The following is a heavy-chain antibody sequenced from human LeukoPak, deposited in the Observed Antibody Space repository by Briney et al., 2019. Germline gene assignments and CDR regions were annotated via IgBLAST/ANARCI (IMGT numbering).Heavy chain of an antibody. Sequence: ASVKVSCKASGYTFTSYDINWVRQATGQGLEWMGWMNPNSGNTGYAQTFQGRVTMTRNTSISTAYMELSSLRSEDTAVYYCARGRGHILGYCSSTSCYRPDYYYYMDVWGKGTTVTVSS. CDR1: GYTFTSYD. J-gene: IGHJ6*03. D-gene: IGHD2-2*01. CDR3: ARGRGHILGYCSSTSCYRPDYYYYMDV. V-gene: IGHV1-8*01. CDR2: MNPNSGNT.